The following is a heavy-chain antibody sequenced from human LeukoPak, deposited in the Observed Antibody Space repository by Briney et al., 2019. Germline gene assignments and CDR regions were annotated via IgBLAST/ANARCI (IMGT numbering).Heavy chain of an antibody. CDR1: GFTFSSYA. CDR3: AKDPGVVPAHYFDY. J-gene: IGHJ4*02. D-gene: IGHD2-2*01. CDR2: TGSTGVST. V-gene: IGHV3-23*01. Sequence: RPGGSLRLSCAASGFTFSSYAMNRVRQAPGKGLEWVSGTGSTGVSTFYADSVKGRFTVSRDNSKNTLSLQMNSLRAEDTAVYYCAKDPGVVPAHYFDYWGQGTLVTVSS.